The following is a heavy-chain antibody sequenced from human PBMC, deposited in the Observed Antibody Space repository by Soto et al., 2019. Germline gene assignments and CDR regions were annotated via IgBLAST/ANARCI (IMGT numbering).Heavy chain of an antibody. CDR1: WFTFRSFG. CDR2: ISYDGSNK. CDR3: AKDPSCSGGSCYWTEYYYYYGMDV. J-gene: IGHJ6*02. V-gene: IGHV3-30*18. Sequence: GGALRLSCAPSWFTFRSFGMQWVRQGPGQGLGGVGVISYDGSNKYYADSVKGRFTISRDNSKNTLYLQMNSLRAEDTAVYYCAKDPSCSGGSCYWTEYYYYYGMDVWGQGTTVTVSS. D-gene: IGHD2-15*01.